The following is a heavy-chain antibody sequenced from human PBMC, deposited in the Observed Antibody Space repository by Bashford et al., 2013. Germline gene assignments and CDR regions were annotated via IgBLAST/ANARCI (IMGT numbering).Heavy chain of an antibody. V-gene: IGHV4-59*01. CDR2: IYYMGAP. CDR1: GGSISSYY. J-gene: IGHJ3*02. CDR3: ARVSIHAFDI. Sequence: SETLSLTCTVSGGSISSYYWSWIRQPPGKGLEWIGYIYYMGAPTTTPPSRVESPYPVDTSKNQFSLKLSSVTAADTAVYYCARVSIHAFDIWGQGTMVTVSS.